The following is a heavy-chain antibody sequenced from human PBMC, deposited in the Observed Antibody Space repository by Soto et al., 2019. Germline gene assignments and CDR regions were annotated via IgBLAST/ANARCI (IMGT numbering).Heavy chain of an antibody. D-gene: IGHD6-13*01. V-gene: IGHV3-23*01. CDR3: TSTYSSNWYAGN. CDR1: VFAFIFYA. Sequence: GWSLRLSCVCSVFAFIFYAMTWVRQAPGKGLEWVSGIGGTGARTHYADSVKARFTISRDNSKNTLYLQMNSLRAEDTAVYYCTSTYSSNWYAGNWGQGTLVTVSS. CDR2: IGGTGART. J-gene: IGHJ4*02.